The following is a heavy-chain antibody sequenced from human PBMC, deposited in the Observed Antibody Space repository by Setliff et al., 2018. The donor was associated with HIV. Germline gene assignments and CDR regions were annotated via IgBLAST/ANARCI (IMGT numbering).Heavy chain of an antibody. Sequence: SETLSLTCSVSGASITSHNWSWIRQAAGKGLEWIGRIYTRGNTNYNPSLRSRVTMSVDTSKNQFSLKVNSVTAADTAVYYCARDTGYYSRGGPVDYWGQGTLVTVSS. CDR1: GASITSHN. D-gene: IGHD2-15*01. V-gene: IGHV4-4*07. CDR3: ARDTGYYSRGGPVDY. J-gene: IGHJ4*02. CDR2: IYTRGNT.